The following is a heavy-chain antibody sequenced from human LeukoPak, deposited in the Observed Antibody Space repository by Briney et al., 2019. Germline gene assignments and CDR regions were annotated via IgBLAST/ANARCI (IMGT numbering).Heavy chain of an antibody. CDR3: ARAPVWTDYYYYMDV. Sequence: ASVKVSCKASGYTFTNYDINWVRQATGQGLEGLGWMNPNSGNTGYAQKFQGRVTITRNTSISTAYMELSSLRSEDTAVYYCARAPVWTDYYYYMDVWGKGTTVTVSS. CDR2: MNPNSGNT. CDR1: GYTFTNYD. J-gene: IGHJ6*03. D-gene: IGHD3/OR15-3a*01. V-gene: IGHV1-8*03.